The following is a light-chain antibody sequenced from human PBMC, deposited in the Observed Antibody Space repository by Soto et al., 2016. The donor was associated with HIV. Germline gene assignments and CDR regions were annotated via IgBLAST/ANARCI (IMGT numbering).Light chain of an antibody. Sequence: SYVLTQPPSVSVAPGKTARITCGGNKIGSKSVHWYQQKPGQAPVLVVYDDTRRPSGIPERFSGSNSGNTATLTISRVEAGDEADYYCQVWDSSSDHPVFGGGTKLDRP. CDR2: DDT. CDR1: KIGSKS. J-gene: IGLJ2*01. V-gene: IGLV3-21*03. CDR3: QVWDSSSDHPV.